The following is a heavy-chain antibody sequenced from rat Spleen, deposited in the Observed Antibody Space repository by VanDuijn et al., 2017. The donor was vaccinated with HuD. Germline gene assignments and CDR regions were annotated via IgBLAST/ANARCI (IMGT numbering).Heavy chain of an antibody. J-gene: IGHJ2*01. CDR3: ARHDYSGDVDFEY. V-gene: IGHV2-32*01. D-gene: IGHD1-1*01. CDR2: IWGDGST. CDR1: GFSLTSYN. Sequence: QVQLKESGPGLVQPSQTLSLTCTVSGFSLTSYNVHWVRQPPGKGLEWMGVIWGDGSTAYNSACKSRLSISRDTSKSQVFLKMNSLQPEDTGTYYCARHDYSGDVDFEYWGQGVRVTVSS.